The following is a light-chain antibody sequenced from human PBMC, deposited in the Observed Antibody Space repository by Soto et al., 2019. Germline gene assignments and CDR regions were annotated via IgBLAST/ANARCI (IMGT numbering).Light chain of an antibody. CDR3: QQYTTYYS. V-gene: IGKV3-20*01. CDR1: QRFGSSN. J-gene: IGKJ2*03. CDR2: STS. Sequence: EIVLTQSPGTLSLSPGERGTLSCRASQRFGSSNLAWYQQKSGQAPRLLIYSTSSRATGIPDRFSGSGSGTDSTLTISRLEPEDFATYYCQQYTTYYSFGQGTKLEL.